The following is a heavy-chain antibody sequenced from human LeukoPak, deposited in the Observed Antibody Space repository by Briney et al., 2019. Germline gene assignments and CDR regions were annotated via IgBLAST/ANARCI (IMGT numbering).Heavy chain of an antibody. CDR1: GYSFSTYW. Sequence: GESLKISCKGSGYSFSTYWINWVRQMPGKGLEWMGRIDPGDSYTNYSPSFQGHVTISADKSITTAYLQWSSLKASDTATYYCATRPISSKDSSGWYPSFDYWGQGTLVTVSS. CDR3: ATRPISSKDSSGWYPSFDY. CDR2: IDPGDSYT. D-gene: IGHD6-19*01. J-gene: IGHJ4*02. V-gene: IGHV5-10-1*01.